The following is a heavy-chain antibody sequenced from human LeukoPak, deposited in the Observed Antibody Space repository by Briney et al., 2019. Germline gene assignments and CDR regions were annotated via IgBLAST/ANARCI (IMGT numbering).Heavy chain of an antibody. CDR3: ATERITMVRGVIFGAFDI. D-gene: IGHD3-10*01. J-gene: IGHJ3*02. V-gene: IGHV1-24*01. Sequence: ASVKVSRKVSGYTLTELSMHWVRQAPGKGLEWMGGFDPEDGETIYAQKFQGRVTMTEDTSTDTAYMELSSLRSEDTAVYYCATERITMVRGVIFGAFDIWGQGTMVTVSS. CDR2: FDPEDGET. CDR1: GYTLTELS.